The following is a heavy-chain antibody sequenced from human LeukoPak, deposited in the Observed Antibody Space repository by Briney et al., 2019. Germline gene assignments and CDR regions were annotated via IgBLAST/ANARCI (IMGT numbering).Heavy chain of an antibody. CDR2: INPKSGVT. J-gene: IGHJ4*02. D-gene: IGHD6-19*01. V-gene: IGHV1-2*02. CDR1: AYTLSGVY. Sequence: ASVKVSCKASAYTLSGVYMHGVRQAPGQGLEWMGWINPKSGVTNYAQKFQGRVTMTWDTSINTTFMELSRLRSDDTAVYYCARRIAVAGSPVYYFDYWGQGTLVTVSS. CDR3: ARRIAVAGSPVYYFDY.